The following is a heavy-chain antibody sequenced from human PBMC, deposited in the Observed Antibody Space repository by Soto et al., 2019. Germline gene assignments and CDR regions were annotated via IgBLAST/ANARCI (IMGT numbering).Heavy chain of an antibody. CDR1: GLTFSRYW. Sequence: GGSLRLSCVASGLTFSRYWMSRVRQAPGKGLEWVANIKQDGSERYYVDSVKGRFTISRDNAKNSLYLQMNNLRAEDTAVYYCAREPYYDFWGGYSHWDQWGQGTLVTVSS. CDR2: IKQDGSER. J-gene: IGHJ4*02. D-gene: IGHD3-3*01. V-gene: IGHV3-7*01. CDR3: AREPYYDFWGGYSHWDQ.